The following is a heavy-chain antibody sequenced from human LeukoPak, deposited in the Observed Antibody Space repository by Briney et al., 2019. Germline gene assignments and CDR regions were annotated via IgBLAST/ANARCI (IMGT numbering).Heavy chain of an antibody. Sequence: KPSETLSLTCSVSGGSVTVVGYYCRWIRQHPGKGLEWIGFASYSGGTYYNPSLMSRITISVDRSQNQFSLRMRDVTAADTAVYFFATVEWEYFYFDSWGQGALVAVSS. CDR1: GGSVTVVGYY. CDR3: ATVEWEYFYFDS. CDR2: ASYSGGT. V-gene: IGHV4-31*03. J-gene: IGHJ4*02. D-gene: IGHD1-26*01.